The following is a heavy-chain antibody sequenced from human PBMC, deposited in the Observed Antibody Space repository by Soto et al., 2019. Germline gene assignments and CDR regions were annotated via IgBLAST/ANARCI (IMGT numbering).Heavy chain of an antibody. Sequence: LSLTCTVSGGSVRNYYLSWLRQPAGNGLQWIGRVYTTGTTNYNPALESRVTMSVDTSNNQISLRLRSVTAADTAVYYCARDEYYDSNNWFDTWGQGTLVTVSS. J-gene: IGHJ5*02. CDR3: ARDEYYDSNNWFDT. V-gene: IGHV4-4*07. D-gene: IGHD3-16*01. CDR2: VYTTGTT. CDR1: GGSVRNYY.